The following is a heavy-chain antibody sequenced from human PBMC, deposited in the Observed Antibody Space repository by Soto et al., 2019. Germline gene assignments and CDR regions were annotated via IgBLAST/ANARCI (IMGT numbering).Heavy chain of an antibody. D-gene: IGHD3-16*02. CDR3: TTDHKGRYYEYVWGSYRYSGY. Sequence: GGSLRLSCAASGFTFSNAWMSWVRQAPGKGLEWVGRIKSKTDGGTTDYAAPVKGRFTISRDESKNTLYLQMNSLKTEDTAVYYCTTDHKGRYYEYVWGSYRYSGYWGQGTLVTVSS. CDR1: GFTFSNAW. V-gene: IGHV3-15*01. J-gene: IGHJ4*02. CDR2: IKSKTDGGTT.